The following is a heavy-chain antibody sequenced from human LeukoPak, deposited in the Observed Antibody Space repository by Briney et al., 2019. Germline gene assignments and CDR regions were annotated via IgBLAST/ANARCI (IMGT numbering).Heavy chain of an antibody. D-gene: IGHD6-19*01. CDR3: ARDSYSSGTQVVY. CDR2: ISSSSSYI. V-gene: IGHV3-21*01. Sequence: AGGSLRLSCAASGFTVSSNYMNWVRQAPGKGLEWVSSISSSSSYIYYADSVKGRFTISRDNAKNSLYLQMNSLRAEDTAVYYCARDSYSSGTQVVYWGQGTLVTVSS. J-gene: IGHJ4*02. CDR1: GFTVSSNY.